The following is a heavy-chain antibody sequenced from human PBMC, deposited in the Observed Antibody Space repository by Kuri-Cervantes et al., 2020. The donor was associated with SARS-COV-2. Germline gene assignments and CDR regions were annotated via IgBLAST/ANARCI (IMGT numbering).Heavy chain of an antibody. CDR2: IWYGVSNK. CDR1: RSTFSSYG. D-gene: IGHD1-7*01. CDR3: AKAYWNYNYFDY. Sequence: GGSLRLSCAASRSTFSSYGMQLVRQAPGKGLEWVAVIWYGVSNKYSADSVKGRFTISRDNSKNTLYLQMNSLRAEDTAVYYCAKAYWNYNYFDYWGQGTLVTVSS. J-gene: IGHJ4*02. V-gene: IGHV3-33*06.